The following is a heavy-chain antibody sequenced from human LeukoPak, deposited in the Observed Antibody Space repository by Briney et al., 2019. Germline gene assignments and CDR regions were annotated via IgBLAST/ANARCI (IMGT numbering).Heavy chain of an antibody. CDR2: INAGNGNT. D-gene: IGHD6-19*01. CDR3: ARDSDSSGWSWVY. J-gene: IGHJ4*02. Sequence: ASVKVSCKASGYRFTTDMYTIHWLRQAPGHRLEWMGWINAGNGNTKYSQKFQGRVTITGDTSARTVYMEVSSLVSEDTAVYYCARDSDSSGWSWVYWGQGALVTVSS. V-gene: IGHV1-3*01. CDR1: GYRFTTDMYT.